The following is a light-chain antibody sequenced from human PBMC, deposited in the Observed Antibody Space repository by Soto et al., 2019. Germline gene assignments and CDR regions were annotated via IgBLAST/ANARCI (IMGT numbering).Light chain of an antibody. Sequence: EIVLTQSPATLSLSPGERATLSCRASQSVSSYLAWYQQRPGQAPRLLIYDASNRATGIPARFSGSGSGTDFTLTISSLEPEDFAVYYCQQYNNWPPTFGQGTKV. J-gene: IGKJ1*01. CDR1: QSVSSY. V-gene: IGKV3-11*01. CDR2: DAS. CDR3: QQYNNWPPT.